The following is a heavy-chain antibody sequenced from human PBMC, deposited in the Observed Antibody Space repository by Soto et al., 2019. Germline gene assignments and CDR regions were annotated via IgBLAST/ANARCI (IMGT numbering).Heavy chain of an antibody. V-gene: IGHV4-59*01. CDR3: ARVEFERSGYSYFDY. CDR2: IYYSGST. Sequence: QVQLQESGPGLVKPSETLSLTCTVSGGSISSYYWSWIRQPPGKGLEWIGYIYYSGSTNYNPSLKSRVTIAVDTSKNQVSLKLSAVTAADTAVYYCARVEFERSGYSYFDYGGQGTLVTVSS. CDR1: GGSISSYY. D-gene: IGHD3-3*01. J-gene: IGHJ4*02.